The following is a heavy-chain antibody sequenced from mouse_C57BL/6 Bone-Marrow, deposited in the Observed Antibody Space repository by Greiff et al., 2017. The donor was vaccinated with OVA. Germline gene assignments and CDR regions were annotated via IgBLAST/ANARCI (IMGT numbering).Heavy chain of an antibody. D-gene: IGHD4-1*01. V-gene: IGHV3-1*01. CDR1: GYSITSGYD. CDR3: ARRLGRLYFDV. CDR2: ISYSGST. J-gene: IGHJ1*03. Sequence: EVQLQQSGPGMVKPSQSLSLTCTVTGYSITSGYDWHWIRHFPGNKLEWMGYISYSGSTNYNPSLKSRISITHDTSKNHFFLKLNSVTTEDTATYYCARRLGRLYFDVWGTGTTVTVSS.